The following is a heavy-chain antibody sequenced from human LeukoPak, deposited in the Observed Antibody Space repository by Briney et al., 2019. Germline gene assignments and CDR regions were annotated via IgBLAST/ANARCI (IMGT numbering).Heavy chain of an antibody. CDR3: AKGGGYYYYYMDV. CDR1: GFTFSSYG. J-gene: IGHJ6*03. Sequence: GGSLRLSCAASGFTFSSYGMSWVRQAPGKGLEWVSLISWDGGSTYYADSVKGRFTISRDNSKNSLYLQMNSLRAEDTALYYCAKGGGYYYYYMDVWGKGTTVTVSS. V-gene: IGHV3-43D*03. CDR2: ISWDGGST. D-gene: IGHD3-16*01.